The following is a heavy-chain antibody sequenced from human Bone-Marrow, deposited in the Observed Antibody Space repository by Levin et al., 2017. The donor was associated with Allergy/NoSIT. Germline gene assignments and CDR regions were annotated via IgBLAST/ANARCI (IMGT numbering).Heavy chain of an antibody. Sequence: SETLSLTCAVYGESFSDYYWTWIRQPPGKGLEWIGEVNYSGTTNYSPSLRGRLTISRETSKNQFSLKLTSVTTADTALYFCARGTFGGYINYWGQGALVSVSS. CDR2: VNYSGTT. D-gene: IGHD2-15*01. CDR1: GESFSDYY. V-gene: IGHV4-34*01. J-gene: IGHJ4*02. CDR3: ARGTFGGYINY.